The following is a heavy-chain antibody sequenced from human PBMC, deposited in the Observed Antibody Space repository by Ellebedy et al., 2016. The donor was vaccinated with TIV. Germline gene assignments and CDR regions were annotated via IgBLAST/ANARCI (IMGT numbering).Heavy chain of an antibody. CDR1: GFTFSSYA. Sequence: GESLKISXAASGFTFSSYAMHWVRQAPGKGLEWVAVISYDGSNKYYADSVKGRFTISRDNSKNTLYLQMNSLRAEDTAVYYCAKGRITMVRGALDYWGQGTLVTVSS. CDR3: AKGRITMVRGALDY. V-gene: IGHV3-30-3*01. J-gene: IGHJ4*02. D-gene: IGHD3-10*01. CDR2: ISYDGSNK.